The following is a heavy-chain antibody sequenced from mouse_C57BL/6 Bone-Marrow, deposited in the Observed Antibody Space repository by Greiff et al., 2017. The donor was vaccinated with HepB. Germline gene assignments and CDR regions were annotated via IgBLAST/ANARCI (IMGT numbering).Heavy chain of an antibody. J-gene: IGHJ4*01. CDR1: GYAFSSSW. CDR2: IYPGDGDT. V-gene: IGHV1-82*01. CDR3: AKERGYYQAMDY. D-gene: IGHD2-1*01. Sequence: VQLKQSGPELVKPGASVKISCKASGYAFSSSWMNWVKQRPGKGLEWIGRIYPGDGDTNYNGKFKGKATLTADKSSSTAYMQLSSLTSEDSAVYFCAKERGYYQAMDYWGQGTSVTVSS.